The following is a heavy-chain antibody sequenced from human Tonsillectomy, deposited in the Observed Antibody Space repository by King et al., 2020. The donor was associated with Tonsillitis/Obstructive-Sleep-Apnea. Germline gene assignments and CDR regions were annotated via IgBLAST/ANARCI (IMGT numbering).Heavy chain of an antibody. CDR1: GFTSSSDS. CDR3: ARVPPRYSSNWSLFGY. J-gene: IGHJ4*02. CDR2: ISGSSGTI. V-gene: IGHV3-48*02. D-gene: IGHD6-13*01. Sequence: VQLVESGGGLVQPGGSLRLSCAASGFTSSSDSMNWVRQAPGKGLEWVSYISGSSGTIHYADSVKGRFTISRDNAKNSLDLQMNSLRDEDPAVYYCARVPPRYSSNWSLFGYWGQGTRVTVSS.